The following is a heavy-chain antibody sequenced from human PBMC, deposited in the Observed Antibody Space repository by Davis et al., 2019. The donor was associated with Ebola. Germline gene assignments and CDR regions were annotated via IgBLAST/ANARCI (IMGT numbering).Heavy chain of an antibody. J-gene: IGHJ5*02. CDR1: GDRVSRHSVA. CDR2: TYYRSKWYN. V-gene: IGHV6-1*01. CDR3: AGDESIAVAGPRGWSDT. Sequence: SQTLSLTCAISGDRVSRHSVAWNWIRQSPSRGLEWLGRTYYRSKWYNDYAVSVKSRITINADTSKNQLSLQLNSVTPEDTAVYYCAGDESIAVAGPRGWSDTWGQGILVTVSS. D-gene: IGHD6-19*01.